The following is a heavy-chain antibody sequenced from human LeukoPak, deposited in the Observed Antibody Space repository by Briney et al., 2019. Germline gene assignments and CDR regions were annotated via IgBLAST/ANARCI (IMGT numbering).Heavy chain of an antibody. CDR3: ASLDTFDSSGYYFGY. CDR2: IYYSGST. Sequence: PSETLPLTCTVSGGSISSGGYYWSWIRQHPGKGLEWIGYIYYSGSTYYNPSLKSRVTISVDTSKNQFSLKLSSVTAADTAVYYCASLDTFDSSGYYFGYWGQGTLVTVSS. CDR1: GGSISSGGYY. D-gene: IGHD3-22*01. V-gene: IGHV4-31*03. J-gene: IGHJ4*02.